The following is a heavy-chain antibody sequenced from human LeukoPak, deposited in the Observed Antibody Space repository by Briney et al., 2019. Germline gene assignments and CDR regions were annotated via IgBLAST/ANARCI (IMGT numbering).Heavy chain of an antibody. CDR3: ARDLGYSGFDWAP. CDR1: GVSISSGDYY. J-gene: IGHJ5*02. V-gene: IGHV4-30-4*08. D-gene: IGHD5-12*01. CDR2: IYYSGST. Sequence: SQTLSLTCTVSGVSISSGDYYWSWIRQPPGKGLEWIGYIYYSGSTYYNPTLKSRVTISVDTSKNQFSLKLTSVTAADAAVYYCARDLGYSGFDWAPWGQGTLVTVSS.